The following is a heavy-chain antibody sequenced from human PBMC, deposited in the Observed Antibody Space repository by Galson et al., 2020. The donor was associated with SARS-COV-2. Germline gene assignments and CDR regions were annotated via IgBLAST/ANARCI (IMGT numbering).Heavy chain of an antibody. CDR2: IDCDDDK. V-gene: IGHV2-70*01. CDR1: GLSLSTSGMC. D-gene: IGHD6-13*01. Sequence: SGPTQVKPTHTLTLNCTFSGLSLSTSGMCVSWSLQPPWKALERLALIDCDDDKYYSTSLKNRLTISKDTSKNQVVLTMTNMDPVETATYYCARLLVAAAGTPFDYWGQGTLGTVYS. CDR3: ARLLVAAAGTPFDY. J-gene: IGHJ4*02.